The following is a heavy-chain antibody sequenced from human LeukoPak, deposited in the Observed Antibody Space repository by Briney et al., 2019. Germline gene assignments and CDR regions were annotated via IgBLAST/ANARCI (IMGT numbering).Heavy chain of an antibody. D-gene: IGHD3-3*01. Sequence: GGSLRLSCAASGFTFSSYWMSWVRQAPGKGLEWVANIKQDGSEKYYVDPVKGRFTISRDNAKNSLYLQMNSLRAEDTAVYYCARDSAVFGVVIEYYFDYWGQGTLVTVSS. V-gene: IGHV3-7*01. CDR2: IKQDGSEK. CDR3: ARDSAVFGVVIEYYFDY. J-gene: IGHJ4*02. CDR1: GFTFSSYW.